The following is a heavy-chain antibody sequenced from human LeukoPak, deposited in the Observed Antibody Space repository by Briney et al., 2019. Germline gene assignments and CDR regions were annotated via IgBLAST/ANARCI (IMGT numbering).Heavy chain of an antibody. CDR1: GYTFTSYG. D-gene: IGHD4-17*01. CDR2: INAGNGNT. V-gene: IGHV1-3*01. CDR3: ATTQDYGDYWVHDY. J-gene: IGHJ4*02. Sequence: ASVKASCKASGYTFTSYGISWVRQAPGQRLEWMGWINAGNGNTKYSQKFQGRVTITRDTSASTAYMELSSLRSEDTAVYYCATTQDYGDYWVHDYWGQGTLVTVSS.